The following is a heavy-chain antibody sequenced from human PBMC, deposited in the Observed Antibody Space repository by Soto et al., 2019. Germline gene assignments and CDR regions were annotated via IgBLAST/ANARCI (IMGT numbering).Heavy chain of an antibody. D-gene: IGHD4-17*01. Sequence: GGSLRLSCAASGFTFSSYEMNWVRQAPGKGLEWVSYISSSGSTIYYADSVKGRFTISRDNAKNSLYLQMNSLRAEDTAVYYCARGDYGATFDYWGQGTLVTVSS. CDR1: GFTFSSYE. CDR3: ARGDYGATFDY. J-gene: IGHJ4*02. V-gene: IGHV3-48*03. CDR2: ISSSGSTI.